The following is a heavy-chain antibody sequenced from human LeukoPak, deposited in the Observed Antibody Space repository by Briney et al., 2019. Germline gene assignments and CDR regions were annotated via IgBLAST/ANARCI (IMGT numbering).Heavy chain of an antibody. Sequence: PGGSLRLSCAASGFTFSSYGMHWVRQAPGKGLEWVADIWYDGSNKYYADSVKGRFTISRDNSKNTLYLQMNSLRAEDTAVYYCARQYYDILTGQSSYGMDVWGQGTTVTVSS. V-gene: IGHV3-33*01. D-gene: IGHD3-9*01. CDR1: GFTFSSYG. CDR2: IWYDGSNK. CDR3: ARQYYDILTGQSSYGMDV. J-gene: IGHJ6*02.